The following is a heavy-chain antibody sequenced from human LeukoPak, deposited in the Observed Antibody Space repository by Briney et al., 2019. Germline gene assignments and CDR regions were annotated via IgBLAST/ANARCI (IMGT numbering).Heavy chain of an antibody. CDR3: TRGSLSGSSRDY. CDR2: MNPDTGDT. CDR1: GYTFTAYD. V-gene: IGHV1-8*01. D-gene: IGHD1-26*01. J-gene: IGHJ4*02. Sequence: GASVRVSGKASGYTFTAYDINWVRQATGQGLEWMGWMNPDTGDTGYAQRFQGRVIMTRNTSIDTAYMELSGLSSEDTAVYYCTRGSLSGSSRDYWGQGALVTVSS.